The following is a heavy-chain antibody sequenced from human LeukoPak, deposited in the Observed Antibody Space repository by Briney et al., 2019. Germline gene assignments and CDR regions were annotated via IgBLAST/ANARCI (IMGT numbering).Heavy chain of an antibody. CDR2: IIPILGIA. CDR3: ARTVPAAYWFDP. D-gene: IGHD2-2*01. J-gene: IGHJ5*02. CDR1: GYTFTSYG. Sequence: GASVKVSCKASGYTFTSYGISWVRQAPGQGLEWMGRIIPILGIANYAQKFQGRVTITADKSTSTAYMELSSLRSEDTAVYYCARTVPAAYWFDPWGQGTLVTVSS. V-gene: IGHV1-69*04.